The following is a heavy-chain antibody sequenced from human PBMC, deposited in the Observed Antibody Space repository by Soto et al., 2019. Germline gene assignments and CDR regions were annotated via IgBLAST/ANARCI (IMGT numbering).Heavy chain of an antibody. V-gene: IGHV3-33*01. CDR3: ARESGALTVTRYNWFDP. Sequence: QVQLVESGGGVVQPGRSLRLSCAASGFTFSSYGMHWVRQAPGKGLDWVAVIWYDGSNKYCADSVKGRFTISRDNSKNTLYLQMNSLRAEDTAVYYCARESGALTVTRYNWFDPWGQGTLVTVSS. D-gene: IGHD4-4*01. J-gene: IGHJ5*02. CDR2: IWYDGSNK. CDR1: GFTFSSYG.